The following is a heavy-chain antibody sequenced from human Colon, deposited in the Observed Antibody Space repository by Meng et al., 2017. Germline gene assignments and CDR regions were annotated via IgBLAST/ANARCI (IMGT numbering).Heavy chain of an antibody. D-gene: IGHD1-1*01. CDR1: GFTFSTYW. J-gene: IGHJ4*02. CDR3: TRGGLEPVDY. V-gene: IGHV3-74*01. CDR2: ITPEGSTT. Sequence: GGSLRLSCAASGFTFSTYWMHWVRPAPGKGLVWVSRITPEGSTTDYVDSVRGRFTISRDNAKNTLYLQMNGLRAEDTAVYYCTRGGLEPVDYWGQGTLVTVSS.